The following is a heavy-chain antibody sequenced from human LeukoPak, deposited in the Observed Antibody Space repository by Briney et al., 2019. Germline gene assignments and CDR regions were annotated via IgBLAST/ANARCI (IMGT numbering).Heavy chain of an antibody. CDR3: ARGRTYCSSTSCPDDAFDI. J-gene: IGHJ3*02. CDR1: GYTFTGYY. V-gene: IGHV1-2*02. CDR2: INPNSGGT. D-gene: IGHD2-2*01. Sequence: ASVKVSCKSSGYTFTGYYMHWLRPAPAQGLAWMGWINPNSGGTNYAQKFQGRVTMTRDTSISTSYMELSRLRSDDTAVYYCARGRTYCSSTSCPDDAFDIWGQGTMVTVSS.